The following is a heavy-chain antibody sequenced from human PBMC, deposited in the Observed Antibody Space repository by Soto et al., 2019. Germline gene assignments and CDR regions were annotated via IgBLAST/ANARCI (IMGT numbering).Heavy chain of an antibody. CDR3: ARLSARQQQHPWYFDY. Sequence: QVQLVQSGAEVKKPGSLVKVSCKASGGTFSSYAISWVRQAPGQGLEWMGGIIPIFGTANYAQKFQGRVTITADESTSTAYMELSSLRSEDTAVYYCARLSARQQQHPWYFDYWGQGTLVTVSS. J-gene: IGHJ4*02. CDR2: IIPIFGTA. CDR1: GGTFSSYA. V-gene: IGHV1-69*01. D-gene: IGHD6-13*01.